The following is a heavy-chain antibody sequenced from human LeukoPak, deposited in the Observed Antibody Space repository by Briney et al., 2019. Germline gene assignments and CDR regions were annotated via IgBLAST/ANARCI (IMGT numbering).Heavy chain of an antibody. V-gene: IGHV3-48*01. Sequence: GGSLRLSCAASGFDFSTYSMHWVRRAPGRGLEWLSYIDSSSSTIYYADSVKGRFTISRDNAKNSLFLQMNSLGAEDTAVYYCARGGLTITMFGVPIIRNFDYWGQGTLVTVSS. J-gene: IGHJ4*02. CDR2: IDSSSSTI. D-gene: IGHD3-3*01. CDR1: GFDFSTYS. CDR3: ARGGLTITMFGVPIIRNFDY.